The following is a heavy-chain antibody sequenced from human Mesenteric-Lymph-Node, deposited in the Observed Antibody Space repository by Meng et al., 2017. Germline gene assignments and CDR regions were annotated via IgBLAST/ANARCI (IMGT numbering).Heavy chain of an antibody. J-gene: IGHJ4*02. CDR2: ISGSGGST. D-gene: IGHD1-26*01. V-gene: IGHV3-23*01. CDR3: AKGTSRTYSMADY. CDR1: GFTFSSYA. Sequence: GESLKISCAASGFTFSSYAMSWVRQAPGKGLEWVSAISGSGGSTYYADSVKGRFTISRDNSNNTLYLQMNDLRGEDTAVYYCAKGTSRTYSMADYWGQGTLVTVSS.